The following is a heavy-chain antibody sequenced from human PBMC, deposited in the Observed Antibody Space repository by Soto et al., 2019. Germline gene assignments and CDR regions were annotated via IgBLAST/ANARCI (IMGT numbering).Heavy chain of an antibody. CDR1: GGSISSGGYY. CDR2: IYYSGST. D-gene: IGHD6-19*01. J-gene: IGHJ6*02. V-gene: IGHV4-31*03. CDR3: ARVTDSVADYYGMDV. Sequence: PSETLSLTCTVSGGSISSGGYYWSWIRQHPGKGLEWIGYIYYSGSTYYNPSLKSRVTISVDTPKNQFSLKLSSVTAADTAVYYCARVTDSVADYYGMDVWGQGTTVTVSS.